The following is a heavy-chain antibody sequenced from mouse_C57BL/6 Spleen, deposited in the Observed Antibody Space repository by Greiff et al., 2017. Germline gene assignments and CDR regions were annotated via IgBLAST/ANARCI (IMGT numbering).Heavy chain of an antibody. CDR2: IYPGSGST. CDR3: ARSGYGNYPFDY. V-gene: IGHV1-55*01. D-gene: IGHD2-1*01. CDR1: GYTFTSYW. J-gene: IGHJ2*01. Sequence: VQLQQPGAELVKPGASVKMSCKASGYTFTSYWITWVKQRPGQGLEWIGDIYPGSGSTNYNEKFKSKATLTVDTSSSTAYMQLSCLTSEDSAVYYCARSGYGNYPFDYWGQGTTLTVSS.